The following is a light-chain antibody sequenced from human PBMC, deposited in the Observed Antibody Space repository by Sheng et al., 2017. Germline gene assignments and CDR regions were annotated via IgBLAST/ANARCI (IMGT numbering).Light chain of an antibody. Sequence: QSVLTQPPSVSAAPGQKVTISCSGSSSNILDNSVSWYQQLPGAAPKLLIYYNNKRPSGIPDRFSGSKSGTSATLGITGLQTGDEADYYCGTWDTSLSVVVFGGGTKLTVL. J-gene: IGLJ3*02. CDR3: GTWDTSLSVVV. CDR1: SSNILDNS. CDR2: YNN. V-gene: IGLV1-51*01.